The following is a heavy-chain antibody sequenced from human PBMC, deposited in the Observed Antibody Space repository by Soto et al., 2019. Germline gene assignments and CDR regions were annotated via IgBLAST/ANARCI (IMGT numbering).Heavy chain of an antibody. CDR2: IIPMFGTA. CDR3: ARLPHFDS. V-gene: IGHV1-69*01. CDR1: GGILTNYP. Sequence: QLVQSGAEVKKPGSSVKLSCKASGGILTNYPIAWVRQALGQGLEWMGGIIPMFGTANYAQKFQGRVTITADEATSTVYMVLSSLRSEDTAVYFCARLPHFDSWGQGALVAVFS. J-gene: IGHJ4*02.